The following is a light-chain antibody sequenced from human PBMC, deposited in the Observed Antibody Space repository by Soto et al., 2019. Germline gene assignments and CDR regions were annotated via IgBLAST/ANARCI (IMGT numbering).Light chain of an antibody. V-gene: IGLV2-18*02. CDR2: EVS. J-gene: IGLJ1*01. CDR1: STDFVGYNR. Sequence: QSVLTQPPSVSGSPGQSVTISCTGTSTDFVGYNRVSWYQQPPGTAPKLMIYEVSKRPSGVPDRFSGSKSGNTASLTISGLQAEDEADYYCSSYTSSSTRVFGTGTKVTVL. CDR3: SSYTSSSTRV.